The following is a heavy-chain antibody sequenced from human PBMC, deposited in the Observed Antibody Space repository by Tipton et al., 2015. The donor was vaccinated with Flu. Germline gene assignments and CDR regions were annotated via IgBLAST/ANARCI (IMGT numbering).Heavy chain of an antibody. D-gene: IGHD3-10*01. CDR1: GGSVSSSPYY. Sequence: TLSLTCTVSGGSVSSSPYYWGWIRQSPGKGLEWIGSIYSTGDTFYSPSLQSRVSISLDTSKNHFSLKLRSVTAADTALYYCAQARFFYFDYWGQGTLVTVSS. CDR3: AQARFFYFDY. V-gene: IGHV4-39*07. J-gene: IGHJ4*02. CDR2: IYSTGDT.